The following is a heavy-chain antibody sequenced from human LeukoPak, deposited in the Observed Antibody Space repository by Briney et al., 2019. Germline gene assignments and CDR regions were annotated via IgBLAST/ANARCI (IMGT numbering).Heavy chain of an antibody. V-gene: IGHV4-34*01. J-gene: IGHJ4*02. D-gene: IGHD2-8*01. CDR3: ARLSSGVGDY. CDR2: INHSGST. CDR1: GGSFSGYY. Sequence: SETLSLTCAVYGGSFSGYYWSWIRQPPGKGLEWIGEINHSGSTNYNPSLKSRVTMSVDTSKNQFSLKLSSVTAADTAVYYCARLSSGVGDYWGQGTLVTVSS.